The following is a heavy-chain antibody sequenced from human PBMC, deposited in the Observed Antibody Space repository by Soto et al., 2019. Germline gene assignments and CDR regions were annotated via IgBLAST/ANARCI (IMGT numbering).Heavy chain of an antibody. CDR1: GFTFSGSA. CDR3: AKKFSSGTPAWYNAMDV. Sequence: PGGSLRLSCAASGFTFSGSAMHWVRQASGKGLEWVGRIRSKANSYATAYAASVKGRFTISRDDSKNTAYLQMNSLKTEDTAVYYCAKKFSSGTPAWYNAMDVWGQGTTVSVSS. V-gene: IGHV3-73*01. CDR2: IRSKANSYAT. D-gene: IGHD6-13*01. J-gene: IGHJ6*02.